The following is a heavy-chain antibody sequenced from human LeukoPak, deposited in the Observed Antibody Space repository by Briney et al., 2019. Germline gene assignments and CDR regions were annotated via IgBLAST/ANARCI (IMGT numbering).Heavy chain of an antibody. V-gene: IGHV4-39*07. CDR1: GGSIGSSDYW. CDR3: ARSYYGSGRPDY. CDR2: IYNSGST. D-gene: IGHD3-10*01. Sequence: SETLSLTCTVSGGSIGSSDYWWDWIRQPPGRGLEWIGSIYNSGSTYYNPSLKSRVTISVDKSKNQFSLKLSSVTAADTAVYYCARSYYGSGRPDYWGQGTLVTVSS. J-gene: IGHJ4*02.